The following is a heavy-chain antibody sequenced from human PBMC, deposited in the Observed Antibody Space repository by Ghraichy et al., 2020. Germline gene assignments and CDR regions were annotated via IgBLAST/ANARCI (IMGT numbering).Heavy chain of an antibody. V-gene: IGHV4-34*01. J-gene: IGHJ6*03. CDR3: ARVLRYCSSTSCLRLRQDYYYYMDV. D-gene: IGHD2-2*01. Sequence: SETLSLTCAVYGGSFSGYYWSWIRQPPGKGLEWIGEINHSGSTNYNPSLKSRVTISVDTSKNQFSLKLSSVTAADTAVYYCARVLRYCSSTSCLRLRQDYYYYMDVWGKGTTVTVSS. CDR2: INHSGST. CDR1: GGSFSGYY.